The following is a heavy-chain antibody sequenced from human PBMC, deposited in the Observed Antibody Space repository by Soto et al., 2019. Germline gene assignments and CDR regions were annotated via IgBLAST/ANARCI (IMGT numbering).Heavy chain of an antibody. CDR1: GCTFSSYA. J-gene: IGHJ4*02. CDR2: IIPIFGTA. D-gene: IGHD1-26*01. Sequence: ASVKVSCKASGCTFSSYAISWVRQAPGQGLEWMGGIIPIFGTANYAQKFQGRVTITADESTSTAYMELSSLRSEDTAVYYCARGVGATWYFDYWGQGTLVTVSS. V-gene: IGHV1-69*13. CDR3: ARGVGATWYFDY.